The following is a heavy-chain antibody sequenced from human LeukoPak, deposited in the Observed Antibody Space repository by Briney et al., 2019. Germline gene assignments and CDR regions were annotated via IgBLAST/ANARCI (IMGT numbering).Heavy chain of an antibody. D-gene: IGHD6-13*01. CDR1: GDSVSSNSAA. CDR3: ARGYSSSSDY. Sequence: SQTLSLTCAISGDSVSSNSAAWNWIRQSPSRGLEWLGRTYYMFKWFNDYAVSVKCRITINTDTSKNQFSLQLNAVTPEDTAVYYRARGYSSSSDYRGEGTHATVCS. CDR2: TYYMFKWFN. V-gene: IGHV6-1*01. J-gene: IGHJ4*02.